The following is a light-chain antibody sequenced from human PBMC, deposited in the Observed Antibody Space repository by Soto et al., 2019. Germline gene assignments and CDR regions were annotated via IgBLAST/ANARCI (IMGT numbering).Light chain of an antibody. J-gene: IGLJ3*02. CDR1: ALPKQY. V-gene: IGLV3-25*03. CDR2: KDS. CDR3: QSADSSGTSWV. Sequence: SYELTQPPSVSVSPGQTARITCSGDALPKQYAYWYQQKPGQAPVLVIYKDSERPSGIPERFSGSSSGTTVTLIISGVQAEDEADYYCQSADSSGTSWVFGGGTKLTVL.